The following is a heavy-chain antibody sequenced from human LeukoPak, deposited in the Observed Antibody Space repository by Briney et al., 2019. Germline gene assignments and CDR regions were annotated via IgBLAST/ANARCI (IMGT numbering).Heavy chain of an antibody. CDR2: IKRDGSEK. V-gene: IGHV3-7*01. D-gene: IGHD1-26*01. Sequence: GGSLSLSCAASGLTFSTYWMSWVRQAPGKGLEWVANIKRDGSEKNYVDSVKGRFTISRDNVKNSLFLQMNSLRDEDTAIYYCARDGSGSYYAYWGQGTLVTVSS. CDR3: ARDGSGSYYAY. CDR1: GLTFSTYW. J-gene: IGHJ4*02.